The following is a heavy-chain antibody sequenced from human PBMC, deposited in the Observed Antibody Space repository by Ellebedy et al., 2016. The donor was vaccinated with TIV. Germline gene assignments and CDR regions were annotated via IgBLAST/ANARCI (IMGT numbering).Heavy chain of an antibody. V-gene: IGHV4-4*07. Sequence: MPSETLSLTCTVSGGSISNYYWSWIRQSAGQGLEWIGRIYISGRTHYNPSLKSRVTMSADTSKNQFSLKLNSVTAADTAVYYCARGPFCTNGVCSFDYWGQGTRVTVSS. J-gene: IGHJ4*02. D-gene: IGHD2-8*01. CDR2: IYISGRT. CDR3: ARGPFCTNGVCSFDY. CDR1: GGSISNYY.